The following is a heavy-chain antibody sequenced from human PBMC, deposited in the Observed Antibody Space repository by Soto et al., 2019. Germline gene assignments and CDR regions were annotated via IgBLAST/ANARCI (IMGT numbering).Heavy chain of an antibody. CDR2: IYYSGST. CDR3: ARDRGYSSSWGFDP. D-gene: IGHD6-13*01. V-gene: IGHV4-31*03. J-gene: IGHJ5*02. CDR1: GGSISSGGYY. Sequence: QVQLQESGPGLVKPSQTLSLTCTVSGGSISSGGYYWSWIRQHPGKGLEWIGYIYYSGSTYYNPSLRCRVTISVDTSKNQFSLKLSSVTAADTAVYYCARDRGYSSSWGFDPWGQGTLVTVSS.